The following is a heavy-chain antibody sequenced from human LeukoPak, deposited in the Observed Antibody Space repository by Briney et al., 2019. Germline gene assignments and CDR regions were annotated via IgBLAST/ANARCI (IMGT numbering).Heavy chain of an antibody. J-gene: IGHJ4*02. CDR1: EFSVSTNY. D-gene: IGHD3-22*01. CDR3: ARVVYYYDSSGSVYYFDY. CDR2: ISSGGST. Sequence: PGGSLRLSCTASEFSVSTNYMSWVRQAPGKGLEWVSVISSGGSTYYAGSVKGRFTISRDNSKNTLYLQMNSLRAEDTAVYYCARVVYYYDSSGSVYYFDYWGQGTLVTVSS. V-gene: IGHV3-53*01.